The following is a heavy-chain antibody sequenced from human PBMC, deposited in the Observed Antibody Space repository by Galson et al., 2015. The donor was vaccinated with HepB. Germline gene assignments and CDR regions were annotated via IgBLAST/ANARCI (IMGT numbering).Heavy chain of an antibody. V-gene: IGHV3-33*01. CDR3: ARVYPDLIAAAGPSRNYGMDV. J-gene: IGHJ6*02. Sequence: SLRLSCAASGFTFSSYGMHWVRQAPGKGLEWVAVIWYDGSNKYYADPVKGRFTISRDNSKNTLYLQMNSLRAEDTAVYYCARVYPDLIAAAGPSRNYGMDVSGPGTPVTVSS. CDR2: IWYDGSNK. CDR1: GFTFSSYG. D-gene: IGHD6-13*01.